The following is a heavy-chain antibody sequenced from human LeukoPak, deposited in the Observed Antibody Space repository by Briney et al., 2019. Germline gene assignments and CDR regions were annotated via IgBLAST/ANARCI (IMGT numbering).Heavy chain of an antibody. CDR3: ARWKKYSSGWPGLDY. CDR2: INHSGST. J-gene: IGHJ4*02. D-gene: IGHD6-19*01. CDR1: GGSISSYY. V-gene: IGHV4-34*01. Sequence: PSETLSLTCTVSGGSISSYYWSWIRQPPGKGLEWIGEINHSGSTNYNPSLKSRVTISVDTSKNQFSLKLSSVTAADTAVYYCARWKKYSSGWPGLDYWGQGTLVTVSS.